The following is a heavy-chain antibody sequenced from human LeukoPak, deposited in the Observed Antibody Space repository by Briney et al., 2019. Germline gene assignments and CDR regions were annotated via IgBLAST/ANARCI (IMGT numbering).Heavy chain of an antibody. D-gene: IGHD6-19*01. V-gene: IGHV3-30-3*01. Sequence: GGSLRLSCIASGFTLSDYPAMHWVRQAPGKGLEWVTAVSPDGNSKYYADSVKGRFTISRDLSQNALYVEVNSVRPEDTAIYYCVRGTYSSGRCDVFDIWGQGTMVTVSS. CDR2: VSPDGNSK. CDR3: VRGTYSSGRCDVFDI. CDR1: GFTLSDYPA. J-gene: IGHJ3*02.